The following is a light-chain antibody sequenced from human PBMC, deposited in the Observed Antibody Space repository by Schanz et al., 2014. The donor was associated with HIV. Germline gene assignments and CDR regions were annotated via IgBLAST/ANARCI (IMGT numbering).Light chain of an antibody. Sequence: EIVLTQSPATLSLSPGERATLSCRASQSVSSYLAWYQQKPGQAPRLLIYDASNRATGIPARFSGSGSGTDFTLTISSLEPEDFASYYCLQHNTYPLSFGQGTRLDIK. CDR2: DAS. J-gene: IGKJ5*01. V-gene: IGKV3-11*01. CDR3: LQHNTYPLS. CDR1: QSVSSY.